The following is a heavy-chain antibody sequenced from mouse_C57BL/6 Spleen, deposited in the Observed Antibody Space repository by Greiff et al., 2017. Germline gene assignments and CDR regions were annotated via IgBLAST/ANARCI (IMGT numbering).Heavy chain of an antibody. CDR1: GFTFSDYY. J-gene: IGHJ4*01. CDR3: ARRDYYGSGVDY. V-gene: IGHV5-12*01. CDR2: ISNGGGST. D-gene: IGHD1-1*01. Sequence: EVKLVESGGGLVQPGGSLKLSCAASGFTFSDYYMYWVRQTPEKRLEWVAYISNGGGSTYYPDTVKGRFTISRDNAKNTLYLQMSRLKSEDTAMYYCARRDYYGSGVDYWGQGTSVTVSS.